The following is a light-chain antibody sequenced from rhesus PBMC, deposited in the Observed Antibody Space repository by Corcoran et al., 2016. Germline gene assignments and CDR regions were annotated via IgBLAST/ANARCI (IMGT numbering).Light chain of an antibody. CDR3: QHSYGTPLT. CDR1: ENVNNY. CDR2: KAS. J-gene: IGKJ4*01. Sequence: DIQMTQSPSSLSASVGDSVTITCRASENVNNYLHWYQQKPGKAPKLLIYKASTLESGVPSRFSGSGSGTDCTLTISSLQPEDFATYYCQHSYGTPLTFGGGTKVELK. V-gene: IGKV1-74*01.